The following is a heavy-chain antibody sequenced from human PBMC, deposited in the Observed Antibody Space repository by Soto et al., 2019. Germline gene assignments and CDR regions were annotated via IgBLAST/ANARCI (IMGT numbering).Heavy chain of an antibody. D-gene: IGHD6-13*01. CDR1: WFNFRKYE. CDR3: ARRGYGSRWPNVYMDV. CDR2: ISNNGAHT. J-gene: IGHJ6*03. Sequence: EAQLVESGGGLVQPGGALRIFCAGFWFNFRKYEMQLVPPAPGEGVGIVSGISNNGAHTDYAKSVKGRFTISRDNSENTLYLQMGSLRAEDMALYYCARRGYGSRWPNVYMDVWGKGTTVTVSS. V-gene: IGHV3-64*01.